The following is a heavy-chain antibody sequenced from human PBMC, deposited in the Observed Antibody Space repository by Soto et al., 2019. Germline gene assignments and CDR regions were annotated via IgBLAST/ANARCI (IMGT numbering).Heavy chain of an antibody. Sequence: SETLSLTCAVSGGSISSGGYSWSWIRQAPGVGLEWIAYVYYSGYTHYNPSLKSRVTISVDTSKNQFSLKLSSVTAADTAVYYCARWKLQVTTMRSYYYGMDVWGQGTTVTVSS. J-gene: IGHJ6*02. D-gene: IGHD4-17*01. CDR1: GGSISSGGYS. CDR3: ARWKLQVTTMRSYYYGMDV. CDR2: VYYSGYT. V-gene: IGHV4-61*08.